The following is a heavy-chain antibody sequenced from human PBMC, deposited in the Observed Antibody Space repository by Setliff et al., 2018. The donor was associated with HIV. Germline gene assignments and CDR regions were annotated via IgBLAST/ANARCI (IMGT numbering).Heavy chain of an antibody. CDR2: ISANNGKT. Sequence: ASVKVSCKASGYTFTTYSLHWVRQAPGHSLEWMGWISANNGKTKYAQKFQGRVTMTTDTSTFTAYMDLRSLKSDDTAVYYCARDGYFDWLLFDYWGQGTLVTVSS. CDR1: GYTFTTYS. D-gene: IGHD3-9*01. J-gene: IGHJ4*02. CDR3: ARDGYFDWLLFDY. V-gene: IGHV1-18*01.